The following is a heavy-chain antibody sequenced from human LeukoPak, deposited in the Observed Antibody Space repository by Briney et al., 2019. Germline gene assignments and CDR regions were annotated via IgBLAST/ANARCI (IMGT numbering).Heavy chain of an antibody. CDR2: MNPNSCNT. CDR1: GYTFTSCD. J-gene: IGHJ4*02. D-gene: IGHD6-19*01. CDR3: TRGSSGRRDN. Sequence: ASVKVSCKASGYTFTSCDINWVRQATGPGLEWMGWMNPNSCNTGYGQSFQGRITMTRDISIGTAYMELSNLTSEDTAIYYCTRGSSGRRDNWGQGTLVTVSA. V-gene: IGHV1-8*01.